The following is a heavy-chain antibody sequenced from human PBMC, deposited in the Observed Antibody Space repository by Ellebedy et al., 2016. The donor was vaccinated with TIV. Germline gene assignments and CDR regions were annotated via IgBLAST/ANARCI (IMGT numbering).Heavy chain of an antibody. J-gene: IGHJ4*02. D-gene: IGHD6-13*01. CDR2: ITADGSNT. CDR1: GFTFSNYG. Sequence: PGGSLRLSCVASGFTFSNYGINWVRQAPGKGLEWVAVITADGSNTYYAESVKGRSTISRDNSKNMVDVQMNSLRAEDTAVYYCAKDRDSTSQGSVDYWGQGTLVTVSS. V-gene: IGHV3-30*18. CDR3: AKDRDSTSQGSVDY.